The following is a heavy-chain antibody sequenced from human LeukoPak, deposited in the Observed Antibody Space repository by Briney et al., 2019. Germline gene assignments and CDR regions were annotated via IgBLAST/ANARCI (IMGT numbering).Heavy chain of an antibody. CDR3: ARDPRRLATTDPGDAFDI. Sequence: SVKVSCKASGYTFTSYGISWVRQAPGQGLEWMGGVIPIFNVKNYAQKFQGRVTITADESSNTAYMELSSLRSEDTAVYFCARDPRRLATTDPGDAFDIWGQGTMVTVSS. D-gene: IGHD5-24*01. J-gene: IGHJ3*02. CDR1: GYTFTSYG. V-gene: IGHV1-69*13. CDR2: VIPIFNVK.